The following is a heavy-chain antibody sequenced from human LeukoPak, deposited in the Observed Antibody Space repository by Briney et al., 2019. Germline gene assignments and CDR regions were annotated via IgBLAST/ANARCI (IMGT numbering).Heavy chain of an antibody. V-gene: IGHV4-39*07. J-gene: IGHJ4*02. CDR3: ASAASTGDY. CDR1: GGSISSSSYY. CDR2: IYYSGST. Sequence: PSETLSLTCTVSGGSISSSSYYWGWIRQPPGKGLEWIGSIYYSGSTYYNPSLKSRVTISVDTSKNQFSLKLSSVTAADTAVYYCASAASTGDYWGQGTLVTVSS. D-gene: IGHD2-8*02.